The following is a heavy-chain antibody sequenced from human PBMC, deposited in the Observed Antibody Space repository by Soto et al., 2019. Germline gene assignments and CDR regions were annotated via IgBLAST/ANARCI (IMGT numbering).Heavy chain of an antibody. J-gene: IGHJ6*02. D-gene: IGHD5-12*01. Sequence: GESLKISCKGSGYSFTSYWIGWVRQMPGKGLEWMGIIYPGDSDTGYSPSFQGQVTISADKSISTAYLQWSSLKASDTAMYYCARIDGYNWWGGSSSSGMDVWGQGNTLTIS. CDR2: IYPGDSDT. CDR1: GYSFTSYW. CDR3: ARIDGYNWWGGSSSSGMDV. V-gene: IGHV5-51*01.